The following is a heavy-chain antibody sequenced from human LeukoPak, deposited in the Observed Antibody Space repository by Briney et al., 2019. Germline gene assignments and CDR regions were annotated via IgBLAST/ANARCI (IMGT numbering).Heavy chain of an antibody. CDR1: GYTFTSYG. V-gene: IGHV1-18*01. CDR3: ASNNGLRLDF. D-gene: IGHD2-8*01. J-gene: IGHJ2*01. Sequence: GASVKVSFKASGYTFTSYGISWVRQAPGQGLEWVGGINAYNGNTNYAQKLQGRVNITTDTSTSTAYMELRSVRSDETAVYYCASNNGLRLDFGGRGTRVTVSA. CDR2: INAYNGNT.